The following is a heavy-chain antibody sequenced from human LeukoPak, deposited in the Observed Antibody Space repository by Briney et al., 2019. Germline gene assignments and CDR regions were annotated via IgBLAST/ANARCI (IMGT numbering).Heavy chain of an antibody. J-gene: IGHJ4*02. CDR1: GFTFSSYG. D-gene: IGHD4-17*01. CDR3: AKEGAYTTVTTHRYFDY. Sequence: PGGSLRLSCAASGFTFSSYGMHWVRQAPGKGLEWVAFIRYDGSNKYYADSVKGRFTISRDNPKNKLYLQTNSLRAEDTAVYYCAKEGAYTTVTTHRYFDYWGQGTLVTVSS. CDR2: IRYDGSNK. V-gene: IGHV3-30*02.